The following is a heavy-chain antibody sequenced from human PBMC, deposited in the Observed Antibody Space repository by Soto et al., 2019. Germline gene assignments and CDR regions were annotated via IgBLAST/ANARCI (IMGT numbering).Heavy chain of an antibody. D-gene: IGHD2-21*02. Sequence: QVQLVESGGGVVQPGRSLRLSCAASGFTFSSYAMHWVRQAPGKGLEWVAVISYDGSNKYYAYSVKSRFTSSRDNSKNTLYLHMNSLRAEDTAVYYCARALGIGVVTGGLAYWGQGTLVTVSS. V-gene: IGHV3-30-3*01. CDR3: ARALGIGVVTGGLAY. J-gene: IGHJ4*02. CDR2: ISYDGSNK. CDR1: GFTFSSYA.